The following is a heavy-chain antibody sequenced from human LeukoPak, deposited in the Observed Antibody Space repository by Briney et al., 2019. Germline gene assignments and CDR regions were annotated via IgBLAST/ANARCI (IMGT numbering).Heavy chain of an antibody. D-gene: IGHD2-15*01. V-gene: IGHV1-69*06. Sequence: SVKVSCKASGGNFNNNAFNWVRQAPGQGLEWMGRIISKFGTSNYDPKFQGRVTITADTSTSTAYMELSDLRLEDTAVYYCAREYCSGGICHPKLDYWGQGTLVTVSS. CDR2: IISKFGTS. CDR1: GGNFNNNA. J-gene: IGHJ4*02. CDR3: AREYCSGGICHPKLDY.